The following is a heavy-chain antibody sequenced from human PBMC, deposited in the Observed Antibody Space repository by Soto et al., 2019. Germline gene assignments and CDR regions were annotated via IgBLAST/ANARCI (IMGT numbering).Heavy chain of an antibody. Sequence: GGSLRLSCAASGFTFSSYGMHWVRQAPGKGLEWVAVISYDGSNKYYADSVKGRFTISRDNSKNTLYLQMNSLRAEDTAVYYCAKDRPHYDIVTGYSAGHYYGMDVWGQGTKVTVSS. CDR1: GFTFSSYG. D-gene: IGHD3-9*01. J-gene: IGHJ6*02. V-gene: IGHV3-30*18. CDR3: AKDRPHYDIVTGYSAGHYYGMDV. CDR2: ISYDGSNK.